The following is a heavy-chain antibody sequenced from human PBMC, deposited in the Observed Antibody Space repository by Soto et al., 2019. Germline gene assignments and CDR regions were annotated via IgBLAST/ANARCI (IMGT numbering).Heavy chain of an antibody. D-gene: IGHD5-12*01. CDR1: GGSISGYY. V-gene: IGHV4-59*01. J-gene: IGHJ4*02. Sequence: KPSETLSLTCTLSGGSISGYYWSWIRQPPGKGLEWIGYVYYSGSTKYNPSLESRVTISVDMSNNQFSLMLTSVTAADTAVYYCAKYRRTDAGGYRLDFWGQGTLVTVS. CDR3: AKYRRTDAGGYRLDF. CDR2: VYYSGST.